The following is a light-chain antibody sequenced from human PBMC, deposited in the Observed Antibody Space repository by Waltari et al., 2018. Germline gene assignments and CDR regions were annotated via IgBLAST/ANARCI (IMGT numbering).Light chain of an antibody. J-gene: IGLJ2*01. CDR1: ELTDKY. Sequence: SPGLTQPPSVSVSPGQTAMITCSGSELTDKYIYWFQQKSGQAPVVVIRRNTGRPSGIPGRFSASDSGTTGTLGISGVEAEDEADYYCQSADDSGNNVLFGGGTKLTVL. CDR3: QSADDSGNNVL. V-gene: IGLV3-25*03. CDR2: RNT.